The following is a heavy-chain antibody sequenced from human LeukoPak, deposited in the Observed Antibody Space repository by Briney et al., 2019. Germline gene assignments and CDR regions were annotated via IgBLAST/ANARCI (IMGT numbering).Heavy chain of an antibody. J-gene: IGHJ4*02. CDR3: ARALKYCGSTSCSHYFDY. V-gene: IGHV3-66*01. Sequence: PGGSLRLSCAASGFTVSSNYMSWVRQAPGKGLEWVSVIYSGGSTYYADSVKGRFTISRDNSKNTLYLQMNSLRAEDTAVYYCARALKYCGSTSCSHYFDYWGQGTLVTVSS. D-gene: IGHD2-2*01. CDR1: GFTVSSNY. CDR2: IYSGGST.